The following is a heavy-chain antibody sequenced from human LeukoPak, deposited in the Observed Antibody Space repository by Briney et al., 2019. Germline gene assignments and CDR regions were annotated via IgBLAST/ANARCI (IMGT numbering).Heavy chain of an antibody. CDR2: ISSSGSTI. V-gene: IGHV3-48*03. J-gene: IGHJ6*04. Sequence: GGSLRLSCAASGFTFSSYEMNWGRQAPGKGVWWGSYISSSGSTIYYAAALKGRFTISRDNAKNSLYLQMNSLRAEDTAVYYCAELGITMIGGVWGKGTTVTISS. D-gene: IGHD3-10*02. CDR3: AELGITMIGGV. CDR1: GFTFSSYE.